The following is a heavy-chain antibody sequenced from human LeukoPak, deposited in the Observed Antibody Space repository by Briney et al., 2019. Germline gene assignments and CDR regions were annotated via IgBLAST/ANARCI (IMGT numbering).Heavy chain of an antibody. CDR2: INPNTGGT. J-gene: IGHJ4*02. D-gene: IGHD3-22*01. Sequence: GASVKVSCKTSGYTFTGYYMHWVRQAPGQGLEWMGWINPNTGGTNYAQKFQGRVTMTSDTSTSTAYMELSSLRSDDTAVYYCARAPMIVVVFPPRLDFWGQGTLVTVSS. CDR1: GYTFTGYY. V-gene: IGHV1-2*02. CDR3: ARAPMIVVVFPPRLDF.